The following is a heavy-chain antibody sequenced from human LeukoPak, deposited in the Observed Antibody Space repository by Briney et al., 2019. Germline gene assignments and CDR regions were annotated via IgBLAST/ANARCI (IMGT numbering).Heavy chain of an antibody. CDR1: EFSFSTNL. J-gene: IGHJ4*02. CDR2: LNEDGSVK. CDR3: ANVPRSTVSY. V-gene: IGHV3-7*01. D-gene: IGHD2-2*01. Sequence: GGSLRLSCAASEFSFSTNLMHWVRQTPGKGLEWVAELNEDGSVKYYVDSVKGRFTISRDNAKSLLFLQMYNLRTEDTGVYFCANVPRSTVSYWGRGTLVTVSS.